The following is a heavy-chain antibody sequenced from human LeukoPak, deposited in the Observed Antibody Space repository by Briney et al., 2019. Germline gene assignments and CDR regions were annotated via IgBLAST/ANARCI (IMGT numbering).Heavy chain of an antibody. V-gene: IGHV3-21*01. Sequence: GESLRLSCAASGFTFSNCAMNWVRQAPGKGLEWVSSIGHSGTNKYYIDSVKGRFTVPRDNARNSLYLQMNSLTAEDTAVYYCARDPQSDSPWGQGTLVTVSS. D-gene: IGHD4-11*01. J-gene: IGHJ5*02. CDR1: GFTFSNCA. CDR2: IGHSGTNK. CDR3: ARDPQSDSP.